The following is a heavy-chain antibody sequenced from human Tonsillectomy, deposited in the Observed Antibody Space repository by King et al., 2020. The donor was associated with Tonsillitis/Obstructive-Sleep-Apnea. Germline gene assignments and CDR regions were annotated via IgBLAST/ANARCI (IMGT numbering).Heavy chain of an antibody. CDR1: GFTFSNFA. CDR3: ARGRQAAWRGGYFDY. CDR2: ISYDGSNK. Sequence: VQLVESGGGVVQPGRSLRLSCAASGFTFSNFAMLWVRQAPGRGLEWVSVISYDGSNKYYANSVKGRFTISRDNSKNTLSLQMNSLRADDTAVYYCARGRQAAWRGGYFDYWGQGTLVTVSS. J-gene: IGHJ4*02. D-gene: IGHD3-10*01. V-gene: IGHV3-30*04.